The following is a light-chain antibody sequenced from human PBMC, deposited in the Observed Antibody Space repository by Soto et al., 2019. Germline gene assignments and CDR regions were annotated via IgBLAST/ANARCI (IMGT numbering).Light chain of an antibody. Sequence: EIVLTQSPGTLSLSPGQRATLSCRASQSVTSTYLAGYQQKPGQAPRHLIYGAYNRDTGIPDRFTGSGSGTDVTLTIRRLEGEEFAVYYCQRHGGSPLTYGRGTKGAIK. CDR3: QRHGGSPLT. CDR1: QSVTSTY. CDR2: GAY. J-gene: IGKJ4*01. V-gene: IGKV3-20*01.